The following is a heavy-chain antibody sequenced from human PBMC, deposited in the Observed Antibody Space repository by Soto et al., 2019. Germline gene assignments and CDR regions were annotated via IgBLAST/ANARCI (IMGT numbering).Heavy chain of an antibody. CDR3: ARRGRRGYDSEFAFEI. J-gene: IGHJ3*02. CDR1: GGSISSYY. CDR2: IYYSGST. Sequence: PSETLSLTCTVSGGSISSYYWSWIRQPPGKGLERIGYIYYSGSTNYNPSLKSRVTISVDTSKNQFSLKLSSVTAADTAVYYCARRGRRGYDSEFAFEIWGQGTMVTVSS. V-gene: IGHV4-59*08. D-gene: IGHD5-12*01.